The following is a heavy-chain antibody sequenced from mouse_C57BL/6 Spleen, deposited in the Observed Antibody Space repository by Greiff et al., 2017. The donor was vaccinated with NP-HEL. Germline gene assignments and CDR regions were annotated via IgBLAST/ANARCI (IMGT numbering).Heavy chain of an antibody. Sequence: VQLQQSGPELVKPGASVKIPCKASGYTFTDYNMDWVKQSHGKSLEWIGDINPNNGGTIYNQKFKGKATLTVDKSSSTAYMELRSLTSEDTAVYYCARSGGYYYGSSYDWYFGVWGTGATVTVSS. V-gene: IGHV1-18*01. D-gene: IGHD1-1*01. CDR3: ARSGGYYYGSSYDWYFGV. J-gene: IGHJ1*03. CDR2: INPNNGGT. CDR1: GYTFTDYN.